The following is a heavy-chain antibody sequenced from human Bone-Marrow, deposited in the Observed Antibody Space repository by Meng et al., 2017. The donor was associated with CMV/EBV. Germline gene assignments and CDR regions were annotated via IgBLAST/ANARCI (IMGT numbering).Heavy chain of an antibody. J-gene: IGHJ4*02. D-gene: IGHD3-16*02. V-gene: IGHV3-73*01. CDR3: TRHSEYDYVWGSYRYGPIFDY. CDR2: IRSKANSYAT. CDR1: GFTFSGSA. Sequence: GGSLRLSCAASGFTFSGSAMHWVRQASGKGLEWVGRIRSKANSYATAYAASVKGRFTISRDDSKNTAYLQMNSLKTEDTAVYYCTRHSEYDYVWGSYRYGPIFDYWGQGPLVTVSS.